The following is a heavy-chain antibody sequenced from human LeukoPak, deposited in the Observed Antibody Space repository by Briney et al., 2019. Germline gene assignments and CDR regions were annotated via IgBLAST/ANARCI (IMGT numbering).Heavy chain of an antibody. J-gene: IGHJ4*02. Sequence: PGESLRLSCAASGFTFSNYWMNWVRQAPGKGLEWVANIKKDGSEKNYVESVKGRFTISRDNAKNSLFLQMNSLRAEDTAVYYCARDQGYGHDYWGQGTLVTVSS. CDR3: ARDQGYGHDY. CDR1: GFTFSNYW. V-gene: IGHV3-7*05. CDR2: IKKDGSEK. D-gene: IGHD5-12*01.